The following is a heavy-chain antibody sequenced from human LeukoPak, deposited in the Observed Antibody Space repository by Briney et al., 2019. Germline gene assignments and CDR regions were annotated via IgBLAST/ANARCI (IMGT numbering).Heavy chain of an antibody. V-gene: IGHV3-23*01. J-gene: IGHJ5*02. CDR3: AKDLCFVIPYNWFDP. CDR2: ISGSGGST. Sequence: GESLKISCAASGFTFSSYAMSWVRQAPGKGLEWVSAISGSGGSTYYADTVKGRFTISRDNSKNTLYLQMNSLRAEDTAVYYCAKDLCFVIPYNWFDPWGQGTLVTVSS. CDR1: GFTFSSYA. D-gene: IGHD2/OR15-2a*01.